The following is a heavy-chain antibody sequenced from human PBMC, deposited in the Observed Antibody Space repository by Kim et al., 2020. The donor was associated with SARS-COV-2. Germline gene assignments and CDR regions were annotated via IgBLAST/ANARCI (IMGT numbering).Heavy chain of an antibody. D-gene: IGHD6-13*01. CDR2: ISWNSGSI. J-gene: IGHJ3*02. CDR1: GFTFDDYA. CDR3: AKDKGYSSSRDAFDI. Sequence: GGSLRLSCAASGFTFDDYAMHWVRQAPGKGLEWVSGISWNSGSIGYADSVKGRFTISRDNAKNSLYLQMNSLRAEDTALYYCAKDKGYSSSRDAFDIWGQGTMGTVSS. V-gene: IGHV3-9*01.